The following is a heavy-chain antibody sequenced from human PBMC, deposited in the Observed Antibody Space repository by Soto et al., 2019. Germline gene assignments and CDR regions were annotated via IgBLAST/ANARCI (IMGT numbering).Heavy chain of an antibody. D-gene: IGHD3-10*01. CDR1: GGSVSRGSYY. Sequence: SVTLSLTCTVSGGSVSRGSYYWSWIRQPPGKGLEWIGYIYYSGSTNYNPSLKSRVTISVDTSKNQFSLKLSSVTAADTAVYYCARGGVTMVRGSDYWGQGTLVTVS. J-gene: IGHJ4*02. V-gene: IGHV4-61*01. CDR2: IYYSGST. CDR3: ARGGVTMVRGSDY.